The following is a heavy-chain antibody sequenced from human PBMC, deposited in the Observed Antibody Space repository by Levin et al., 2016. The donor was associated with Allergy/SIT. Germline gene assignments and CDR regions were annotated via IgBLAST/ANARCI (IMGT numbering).Heavy chain of an antibody. J-gene: IGHJ4*02. Sequence: ASVKVSCKASGYTFTDYHLHWVRQAPGQGLEYMGWINPKNGATTYAQNFQGWVTMTRDTSISTTYMELSRLTSDDTAVYYCARGGQRGVQMATKSGGYYFDYWGQGALVTVSS. D-gene: IGHD5-24*01. V-gene: IGHV1-2*04. CDR3: ARGGQRGVQMATKSGGYYFDY. CDR1: GYTFTDYH. CDR2: INPKNGAT.